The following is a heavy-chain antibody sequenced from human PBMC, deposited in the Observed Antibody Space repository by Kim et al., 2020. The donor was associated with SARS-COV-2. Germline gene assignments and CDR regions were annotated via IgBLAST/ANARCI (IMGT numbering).Heavy chain of an antibody. D-gene: IGHD2-2*02. CDR3: ARDSDIVVVPAAIGSYYYYYGMDV. CDR1: GFTFSSYG. V-gene: IGHV3-33*01. Sequence: GGSLRLSCAASGFTFSSYGMHWVRQAPGKGLEWVAVIWYDGSNKYYADSVKGRFTISRDNSKNTLYLQMNSLRAEDTAVYYCARDSDIVVVPAAIGSYYYYYGMDVWGQGTTVTVSS. J-gene: IGHJ6*02. CDR2: IWYDGSNK.